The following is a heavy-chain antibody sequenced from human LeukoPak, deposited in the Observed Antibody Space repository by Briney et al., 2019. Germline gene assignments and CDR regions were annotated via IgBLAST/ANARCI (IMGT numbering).Heavy chain of an antibody. J-gene: IGHJ6*02. CDR1: GGTFSSYT. CDR2: IIPILGIA. Sequence: SSAKVSCKASGGTFSSYTISWVRQAPGQGLEWMGRIIPILGIANYAQKFQGRVTITADKSTSTAYMELSSLRSEDTAVYYCARVGTGYYYGMDVWGQGTTVTVSS. D-gene: IGHD3/OR15-3a*01. V-gene: IGHV1-69*02. CDR3: ARVGTGYYYGMDV.